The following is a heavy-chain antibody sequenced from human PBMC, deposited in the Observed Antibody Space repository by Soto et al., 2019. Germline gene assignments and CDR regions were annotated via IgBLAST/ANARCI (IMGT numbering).Heavy chain of an antibody. V-gene: IGHV3-30*18. D-gene: IGHD3-22*01. CDR3: AKGREESSGHHLDY. CDR1: GFTLSTYG. CDR2: KTKNGSNK. Sequence: PGESLTLSCAASGFTLSTYGMRWVRQAPGKGLEWVAVKTKNGSNKYYADSVKGRFNISRDNSKNTPYMQRNSQRAEDPAVYYWAKGREESSGHHLDYWGLGTL. J-gene: IGHJ4*02.